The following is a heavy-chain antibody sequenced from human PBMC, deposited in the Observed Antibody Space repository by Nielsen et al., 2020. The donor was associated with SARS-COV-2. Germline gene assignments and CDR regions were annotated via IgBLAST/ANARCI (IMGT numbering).Heavy chain of an antibody. CDR3: ARGGYSNSYRFDY. CDR2: IMATFGAA. V-gene: IGHV1-69*13. D-gene: IGHD4-23*01. CDR1: GGTLVTYA. J-gene: IGHJ4*02. Sequence: SVQVSCKAPGGTLVTYAINWVRQAPGQGLEWMGGIMATFGAANYAHKFQGRVTITADVSTSTAYMEFNSLRSEDTAIYYCARGGYSNSYRFDYWGQGTLLTVSS.